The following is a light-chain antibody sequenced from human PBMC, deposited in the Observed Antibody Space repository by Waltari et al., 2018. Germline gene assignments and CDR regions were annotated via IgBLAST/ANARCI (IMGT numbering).Light chain of an antibody. J-gene: IGKJ1*01. CDR1: QSVSSY. V-gene: IGKV3-11*01. CDR2: DAS. Sequence: EIVLTQSPATLSLSPGERATLSCRASQSVSSYLAWYQQNPGQAPRPLIYDASNRATGIPGRFSCSGSGTEFTLTISSLEPEDFAVYYCQQRSNWPPWTFGQGTKVEIK. CDR3: QQRSNWPPWT.